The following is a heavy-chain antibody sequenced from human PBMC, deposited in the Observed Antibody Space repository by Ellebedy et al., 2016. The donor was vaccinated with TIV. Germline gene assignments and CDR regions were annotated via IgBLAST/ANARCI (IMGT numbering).Heavy chain of an antibody. CDR2: ISGSGGST. CDR3: AKGGGSYYGSGSYYN. CDR1: GFTFSSYS. J-gene: IGHJ4*02. V-gene: IGHV3-23*01. D-gene: IGHD3-10*01. Sequence: GESLKISXAASGFTFSSYSMNWVRQAPGKGLEWVSAISGSGGSTYYADSVKGRFTISRDNSKNTLYLQMNSLRAEDTAVYYCAKGGGSYYGSGSYYNWGQGTLVTVSS.